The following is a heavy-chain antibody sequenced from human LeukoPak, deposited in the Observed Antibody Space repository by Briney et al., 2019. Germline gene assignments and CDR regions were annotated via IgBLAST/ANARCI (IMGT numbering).Heavy chain of an antibody. D-gene: IGHD3-10*01. Sequence: GGTLRLSCAASGFTFSSYGMSWVRQAPGKGLEWVSAIARSGGSTYYADSVKGRFTISRDNSKNTLDLQMNSLRAEDTAVYYCVKGLGELLYLFDYWGQGTLVTVSS. J-gene: IGHJ4*02. CDR3: VKGLGELLYLFDY. V-gene: IGHV3-23*01. CDR1: GFTFSSYG. CDR2: IARSGGST.